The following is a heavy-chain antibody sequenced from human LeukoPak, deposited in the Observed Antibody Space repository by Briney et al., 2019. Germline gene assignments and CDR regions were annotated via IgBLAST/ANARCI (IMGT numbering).Heavy chain of an antibody. CDR1: GYTFTGFY. CDR2: INLNSGDT. CDR3: ARDQPALDY. Sequence: GASVKVSCKASGYTFTGFYMHWVRQAPGQGLEWMGWINLNSGDTDYTQKFQGRATMTRDTSISTAYMELSRLTSDDTAVYYCARDQPALDYWGQGTLVTVSS. J-gene: IGHJ4*02. V-gene: IGHV1-2*02.